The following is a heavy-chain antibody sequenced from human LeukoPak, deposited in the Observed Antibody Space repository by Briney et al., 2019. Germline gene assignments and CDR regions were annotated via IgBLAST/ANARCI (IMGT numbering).Heavy chain of an antibody. V-gene: IGHV4-59*01. D-gene: IGHD5-18*01. J-gene: IGHJ4*02. Sequence: SETLSLTCTVSGGSISGYYWSWIRQPPGKGLEWIGYIYYSGSTNYNPSLKSRVTISVDTSKNQFSLKLSSATAADTAVYYCARCGYSYGSEFDYWGQGTLVTVSS. CDR1: GGSISGYY. CDR2: IYYSGST. CDR3: ARCGYSYGSEFDY.